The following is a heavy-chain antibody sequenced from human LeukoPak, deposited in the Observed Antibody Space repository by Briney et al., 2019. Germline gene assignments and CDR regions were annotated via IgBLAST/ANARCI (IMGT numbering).Heavy chain of an antibody. D-gene: IGHD3-3*01. CDR1: GFSFNKYG. J-gene: IGHJ6*02. CDR3: AKAVLGVGGEDYHYGMDV. Sequence: PGGSLRLSCAASGFSFNKYGMHWVRQAPGKGLEWVAFIRNDGSRKYYRESVKGRFTISRDNAKNTVYLQMNILREDETAVYYCAKAVLGVGGEDYHYGMDVWGQGTTVIVSS. V-gene: IGHV3-30*02. CDR2: IRNDGSRK.